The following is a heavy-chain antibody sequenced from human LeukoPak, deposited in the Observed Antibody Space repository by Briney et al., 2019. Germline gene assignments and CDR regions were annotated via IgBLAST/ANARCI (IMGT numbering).Heavy chain of an antibody. J-gene: IGHJ4*02. Sequence: SXXLSLTCAVYGGSFSGYYWSWIRQPPGKGLEWIGEINHSGSNNYNPSLKSRVTISVDKSKNQFSLKLSSVTAADTAVYYCARHSDTLGYFDYWGQGTLVTVSS. CDR2: INHSGSN. CDR3: ARHSDTLGYFDY. D-gene: IGHD7-27*01. V-gene: IGHV4-34*01. CDR1: GGSFSGYY.